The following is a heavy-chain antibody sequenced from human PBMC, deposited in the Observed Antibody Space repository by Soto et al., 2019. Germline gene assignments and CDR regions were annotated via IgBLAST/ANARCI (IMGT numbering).Heavy chain of an antibody. CDR3: AGSGGYVVY. V-gene: IGHV4-34*01. D-gene: IGHD5-12*01. J-gene: IGHJ4*02. Sequence: SETLSLTCAVYGGSFSGYYWSWIRQPPGKGLEWIGEINHSGSTNYNPSLKSRVTISVDTSKNQFSLKLSSVTAADTAVYYCAGSGGYVVYWGQGTLVTVSS. CDR2: INHSGST. CDR1: GGSFSGYY.